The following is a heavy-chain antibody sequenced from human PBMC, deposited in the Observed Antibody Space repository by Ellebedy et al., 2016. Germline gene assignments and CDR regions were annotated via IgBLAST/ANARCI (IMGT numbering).Heavy chain of an antibody. J-gene: IGHJ6*02. CDR2: ISYDGSNK. CDR3: ARDPTYYYGSGSYYNSPVYYYYGMDV. Sequence: GESLKISXAASGFTFSSYAMHWVRQAPGKGLEWVAVISYDGSNKYYADSVKGRFTISRDNSKNTLYLQMNSLRAEDTAVYYCARDPTYYYGSGSYYNSPVYYYYGMDVWGQGTTVTVSS. CDR1: GFTFSSYA. D-gene: IGHD3-10*01. V-gene: IGHV3-30-3*01.